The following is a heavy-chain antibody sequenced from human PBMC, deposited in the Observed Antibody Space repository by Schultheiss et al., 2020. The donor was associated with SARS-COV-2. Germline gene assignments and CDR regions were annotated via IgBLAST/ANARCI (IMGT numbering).Heavy chain of an antibody. CDR2: ISGSGGST. D-gene: IGHD5-18*01. V-gene: IGHV3-23*01. Sequence: GGSLRLSCAASGFTFSSYAMSWVRQAPGKGLEWVSAISGSGGSTYYADSVKGRFTISRDNSKNTLYLQMNSLRAEDTAVYYCAKNLPGYSYGGLGYYYYGMDVWGQGTTVTVSS. J-gene: IGHJ6*02. CDR3: AKNLPGYSYGGLGYYYYGMDV. CDR1: GFTFSSYA.